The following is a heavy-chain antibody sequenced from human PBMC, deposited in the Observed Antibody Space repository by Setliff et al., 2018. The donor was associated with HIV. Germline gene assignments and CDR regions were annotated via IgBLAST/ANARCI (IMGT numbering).Heavy chain of an antibody. CDR1: GYTHTNYA. J-gene: IGHJ4*02. CDR2: INAGNDNT. Sequence: GASVKVSCKASGYTHTNYAMHWVRQAPGQRLEWMGCINAGNDNTKYSQNFQGRVTITKDTSASTVYMELSSLRSEDTALYYCTRVMGATTGFHDYWGQGTLVTVSS. D-gene: IGHD1-26*01. CDR3: TRVMGATTGFHDY. V-gene: IGHV1-3*01.